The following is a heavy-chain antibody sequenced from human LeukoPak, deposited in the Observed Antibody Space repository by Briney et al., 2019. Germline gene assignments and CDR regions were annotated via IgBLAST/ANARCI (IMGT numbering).Heavy chain of an antibody. V-gene: IGHV3-11*01. J-gene: IGHJ4*02. D-gene: IGHD5-18*01. Sequence: GGSLRLSCAASGFTFSDYYMGWIRQAPGKGLEWVSYISDTGYTIYYADSVKGRFTMSRDNAKNSLYLQINSLRAEDAAVYYCARDLLGTPMGSGFDYWGQGTRVTVSS. CDR1: GFTFSDYY. CDR3: ARDLLGTPMGSGFDY. CDR2: ISDTGYTI.